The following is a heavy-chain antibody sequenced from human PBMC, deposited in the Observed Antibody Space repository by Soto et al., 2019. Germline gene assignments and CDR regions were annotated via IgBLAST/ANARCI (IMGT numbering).Heavy chain of an antibody. J-gene: IGHJ3*02. CDR1: GGTFSSYT. CDR3: AREPYYGSGDRELIPTTGAFDI. Sequence: QVQLVQSGAEVKKPGSSVKVSCEASGGTFSSYTISWVRQAPGQGLEWMGRIIPILGIANYAQKFQGRVTITEDKSTSTAYMELSSLRSEDTAVYYCAREPYYGSGDRELIPTTGAFDIWGQGTMVTVSS. CDR2: IIPILGIA. D-gene: IGHD3-10*01. V-gene: IGHV1-69*08.